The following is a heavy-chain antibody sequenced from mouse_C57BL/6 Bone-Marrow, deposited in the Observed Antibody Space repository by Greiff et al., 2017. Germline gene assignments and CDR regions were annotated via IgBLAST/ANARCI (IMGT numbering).Heavy chain of an antibody. V-gene: IGHV1-52*01. CDR2: IDPSDSET. CDR3: ARFPITTGGWYFEG. CDR1: GYTFTSYW. D-gene: IGHD1-1*01. Sequence: QVQLQQPGAELARPGSSVKLSCKASGYTFTSYWMHWVKPRPIQGLEWIGNIDPSDSETHYNQKFKDKATLNVDKSSSTAYMHLSSLTSEDYAVYYWARFPITTGGWYFEGWGTGTTVTVSS. J-gene: IGHJ1*03.